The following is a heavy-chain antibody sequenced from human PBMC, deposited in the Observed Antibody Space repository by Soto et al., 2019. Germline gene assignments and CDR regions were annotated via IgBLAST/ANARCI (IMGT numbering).Heavy chain of an antibody. Sequence: GGSLRLSCAASGFTFSKFAMTWARQAPGKGLEWVSAISSTGAGTYYVDSVKGRFTVSRDNAKNTLYLQMHSLRAEDTAVYYCAKLPTRGLLLGELSLYRGGRYSYHMDVWGQGTTVTVS. V-gene: IGHV3-23*01. CDR2: ISSTGAGT. CDR1: GFTFSKFA. D-gene: IGHD3-16*01. J-gene: IGHJ6*02. CDR3: AKLPTRGLLLGELSLYRGGRYSYHMDV.